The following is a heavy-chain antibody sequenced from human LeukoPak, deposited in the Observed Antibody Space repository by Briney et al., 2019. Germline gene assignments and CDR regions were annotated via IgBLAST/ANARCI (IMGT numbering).Heavy chain of an antibody. CDR1: GFTFSSYA. V-gene: IGHV3-23*01. CDR2: ISCSGGST. J-gene: IGHJ5*02. CDR3: AKGLMSGYYDILTGLA. D-gene: IGHD3-9*01. Sequence: GGSLRLSCAASGFTFSSYAMSWVRQTPGKGLEWVSAISCSGGSTYYADSVKGRFTISRDNSKNTLYLQMNSLRAEDTAVYYCAKGLMSGYYDILTGLACGQGTLVTVSS.